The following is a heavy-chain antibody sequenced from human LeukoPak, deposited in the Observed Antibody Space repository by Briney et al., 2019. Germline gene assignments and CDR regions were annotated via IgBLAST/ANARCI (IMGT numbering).Heavy chain of an antibody. D-gene: IGHD3-10*01. Sequence: ASVKVSCTASGGTFSSYAISRVRQAPGQGLEWMGGIIPIFGTANYAQKFQGRVTITADESTSTAYMELSSLRSEDTAVYYCARAMVRGAGANWFDPWGQGTLVTVSS. CDR1: GGTFSSYA. CDR3: ARAMVRGAGANWFDP. J-gene: IGHJ5*02. V-gene: IGHV1-69*01. CDR2: IIPIFGTA.